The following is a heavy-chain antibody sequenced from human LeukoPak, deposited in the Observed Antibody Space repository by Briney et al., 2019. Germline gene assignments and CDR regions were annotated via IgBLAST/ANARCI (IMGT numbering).Heavy chain of an antibody. J-gene: IGHJ4*02. CDR2: INPNSGGT. D-gene: IGHD3-22*01. V-gene: IGHV1-2*02. Sequence: ASVKVSYKASGYTFTGYYMHWVRQAPGQGLEWMGWINPNSGGTNYAQKFQGRVTMTRDTSISTAYMELSRLRSDDTAVYYCATDPLHYYDSSGYLTSLDYWGQGTLVTVSS. CDR1: GYTFTGYY. CDR3: ATDPLHYYDSSGYLTSLDY.